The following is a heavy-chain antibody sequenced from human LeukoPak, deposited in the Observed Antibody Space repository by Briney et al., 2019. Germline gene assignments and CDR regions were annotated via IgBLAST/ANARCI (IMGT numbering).Heavy chain of an antibody. Sequence: SVKVSCKASGFTFTSSAVQWVRQARGQRLEWIGWIVVGSGNTGYAQKFQGRVTITRNTSISTAYMELSSLRSEDTAVYYCARASSSWYRNYYYYMDVWGKGTTVTVSS. CDR2: IVVGSGNT. V-gene: IGHV1-58*01. D-gene: IGHD6-13*01. CDR3: ARASSSWYRNYYYYMDV. CDR1: GFTFTSSA. J-gene: IGHJ6*03.